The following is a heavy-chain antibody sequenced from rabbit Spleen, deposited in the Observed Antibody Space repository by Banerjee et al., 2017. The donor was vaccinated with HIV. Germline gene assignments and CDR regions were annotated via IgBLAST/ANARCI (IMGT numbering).Heavy chain of an antibody. D-gene: IGHD8-1*01. CDR2: IYAGSSGST. CDR3: ARDSGSSFSSYGMDL. V-gene: IGHV1S40*01. J-gene: IGHJ6*01. Sequence: QSLEESGGDLVKPGASLTLTCTASGFSFSSGYYMCWVRQAPGKGLEWIACIYAGSSGSTYYASWAKGRFTISKPSSTTVTLQLTSLTAADTATYFCARDSGSSFSSYGMDLWGPGTLVTVS. CDR1: GFSFSSGYY.